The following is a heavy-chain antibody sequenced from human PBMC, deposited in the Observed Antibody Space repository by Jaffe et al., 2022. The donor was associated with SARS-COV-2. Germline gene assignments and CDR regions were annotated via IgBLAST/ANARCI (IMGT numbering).Heavy chain of an antibody. V-gene: IGHV3-53*01. CDR1: GFTVSSNY. CDR3: ASPLRRYYYGMDV. CDR2: IYSGGST. Sequence: EVQLVESGGGLIQPGGSLRLSCAASGFTVSSNYMSWVRQAPGKGLEWVSVIYSGGSTYYADSVKGRFTISRDNSKNTLYLQMNSLRAEDTAVYYCASPLRRYYYGMDVWGQGTTVTVSS. J-gene: IGHJ6*02. D-gene: IGHD4-17*01.